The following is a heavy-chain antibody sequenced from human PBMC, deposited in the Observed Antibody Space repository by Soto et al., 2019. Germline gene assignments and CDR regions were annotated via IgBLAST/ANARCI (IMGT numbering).Heavy chain of an antibody. D-gene: IGHD2-2*01. CDR2: IIPIFGTA. CDR3: AGGAHFVPAAGGLFDY. J-gene: IGHJ4*02. Sequence: QVQLVQSGAEVKKPGSSVKVSCKASGGTFSSYAISWVRQAPGQGLEWMGGIIPIFGTANYAQKFQGRVTITADESTSTSYIGLRSLRSEDTAVYYCAGGAHFVPAAGGLFDYWGQGTLVTVSS. V-gene: IGHV1-69*12. CDR1: GGTFSSYA.